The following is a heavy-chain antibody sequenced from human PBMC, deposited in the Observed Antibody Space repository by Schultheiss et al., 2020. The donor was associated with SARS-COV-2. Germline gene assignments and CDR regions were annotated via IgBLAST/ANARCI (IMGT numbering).Heavy chain of an antibody. J-gene: IGHJ4*02. CDR3: AKPGSYTSNWYSE. CDR2: IKRKTDGGTT. D-gene: IGHD6-13*01. V-gene: IGHV3-15*01. CDR1: GITFSNAW. Sequence: GGSLRLSCAASGITFSNAWMSWVRQAPGKGLEWVGHIKRKTDGGTTDYAAPVKGRFTISRDDSKNTLYLQMNSLKTEDTAVYYCAKPGSYTSNWYSEWGQGNLVTVSS.